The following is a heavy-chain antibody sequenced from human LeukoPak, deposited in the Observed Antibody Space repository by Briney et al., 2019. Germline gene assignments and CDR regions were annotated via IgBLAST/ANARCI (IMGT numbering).Heavy chain of an antibody. V-gene: IGHV4-61*01. D-gene: IGHD3-10*01. J-gene: IGHJ5*02. CDR2: IYYSGST. CDR1: GGSVSSGSYY. Sequence: PSETLSLTCTVSGGSVSSGSYYWSWIRQPPGKGLEWIGYIYYSGSTNYNPSLKSRVTISVDTSKNQFSLKLSSVTAADTAVYYCARVGGPDNWFDPWGQGTLVTVSS. CDR3: ARVGGPDNWFDP.